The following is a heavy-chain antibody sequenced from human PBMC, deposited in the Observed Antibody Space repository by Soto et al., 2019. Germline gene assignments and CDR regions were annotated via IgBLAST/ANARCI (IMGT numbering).Heavy chain of an antibody. V-gene: IGHV1-8*01. CDR1: GYTFTSYD. J-gene: IGHJ4*02. CDR3: ARGLDLSSSPPFGY. CDR2: MNPNSGNT. Sequence: QVQLVQSGAEVKKPGASVKVSCKASGYTFTSYDINWVRQATGQGIEWMGWMNPNSGNTGYAQQFQGVVTMPRNTSISTAYMELSSLRSEYTAVYYCARGLDLSSSPPFGYWGQGTLVTVSS. D-gene: IGHD6-6*01.